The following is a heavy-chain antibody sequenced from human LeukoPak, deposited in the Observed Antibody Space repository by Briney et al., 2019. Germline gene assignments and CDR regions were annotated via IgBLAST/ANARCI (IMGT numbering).Heavy chain of an antibody. Sequence: ASVKVSCKASGYTFTGYYMHWVRQAPGQGLEWMGWINPNSGGTNYAQKLQGRVTMTTDTSTSTAYMEVRSLRSDDTAVYYCARVGDYYDSGGYFDYWGQGTLVTVSS. V-gene: IGHV1-2*02. J-gene: IGHJ4*02. CDR3: ARVGDYYDSGGYFDY. CDR2: INPNSGGT. D-gene: IGHD3-22*01. CDR1: GYTFTGYY.